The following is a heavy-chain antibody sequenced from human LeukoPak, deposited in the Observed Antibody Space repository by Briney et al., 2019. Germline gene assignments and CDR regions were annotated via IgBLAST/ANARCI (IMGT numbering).Heavy chain of an antibody. D-gene: IGHD6-25*01. CDR2: IDNSGAYT. Sequence: GGSLRVSCAASGFIFSNYAMSWVRQAPGKGLEWVSAIDNSGAYTWYADSVKGRFTISKDSSSTIQYLQMNSLRAEDAAVYFCAKGSAAGRPYYFDYWGQGTLVTVSS. CDR1: GFIFSNYA. V-gene: IGHV3-23*01. CDR3: AKGSAAGRPYYFDY. J-gene: IGHJ4*02.